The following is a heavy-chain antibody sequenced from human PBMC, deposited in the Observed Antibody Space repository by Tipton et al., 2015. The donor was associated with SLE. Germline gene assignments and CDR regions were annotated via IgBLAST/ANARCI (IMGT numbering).Heavy chain of an antibody. CDR3: ARVSTEGLHFDQ. J-gene: IGHJ4*02. CDR1: GDSVKSRY. V-gene: IGHV4-59*02. CDR2: RFHDGNI. D-gene: IGHD4-17*01. Sequence: TLSLTCTVSGDSVKSRYWIWVRQPAGRGLEWLAYRFHDGNINYNPSLKTRLTMAVDTSRDQFSLKLTSVTATDTAVYYCARVSTEGLHFDQWGQGTLVTVSS.